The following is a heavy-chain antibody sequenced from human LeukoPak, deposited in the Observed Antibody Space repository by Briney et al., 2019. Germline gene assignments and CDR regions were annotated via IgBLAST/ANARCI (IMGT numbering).Heavy chain of an antibody. CDR3: ATGHSSGWFDY. Sequence: ASVTLSLTCTVPGGSISGDYWSWLRQPPGKGLEWIGYISYSATTNYNPSLKSRVSFSIDTSKNQFSLKLTSVSAADTAVYFCATGHSSGWFDYWGQGTLVSVSS. D-gene: IGHD6-19*01. CDR1: GGSISGDY. CDR2: ISYSATT. V-gene: IGHV4-59*01. J-gene: IGHJ4*02.